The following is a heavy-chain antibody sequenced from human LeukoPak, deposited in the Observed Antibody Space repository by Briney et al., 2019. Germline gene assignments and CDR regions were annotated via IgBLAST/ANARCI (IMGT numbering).Heavy chain of an antibody. J-gene: IGHJ4*02. CDR2: ISSSGSSI. CDR1: GFTFSDYY. CDR3: ARDQGGVRYFDQSGGFDY. V-gene: IGHV3-11*04. Sequence: PGGSLRLSCAASGFTFSDYYMSWIRQAPGKGLEWVSYISSSGSSIYYADSVKGRFTISRDNAKNSLYLQMNSLRAKDTAVYYCARDQGGVRYFDQSGGFDYWGQGTLVTVSS. D-gene: IGHD3-9*01.